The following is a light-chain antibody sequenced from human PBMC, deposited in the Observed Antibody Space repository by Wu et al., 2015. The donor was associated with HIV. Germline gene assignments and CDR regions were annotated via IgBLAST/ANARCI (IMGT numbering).Light chain of an antibody. J-gene: IGKJ4*01. CDR3: QQYRNLGGLT. V-gene: IGKV3-20*01. CDR2: HAS. Sequence: EIVLTQSPGTLSLSPGDRATLSCRASQSVSRTYLAWYQQKPGQSPRLLIYHASNRATGIPDRFSGSGSGTDFTLTISRLEPEDFAMYYCQQYRNLGGLTFGGGTEGGDQT. CDR1: QSVSRTY.